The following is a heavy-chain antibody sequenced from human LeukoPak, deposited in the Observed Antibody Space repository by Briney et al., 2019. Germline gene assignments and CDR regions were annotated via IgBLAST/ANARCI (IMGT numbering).Heavy chain of an antibody. CDR3: ANSIDFDYGEYYFDY. CDR1: GGSISSYY. V-gene: IGHV4-59*08. Sequence: PSETLSLTCTVSGGSISSYYWRGIRQPPGKGREGIGYIFYSGSTNYNPSLKSRVTISVDTSKNQFSLKLSSVTAADTAVYYCANSIDFDYGEYYFDYWGQGALVTISS. J-gene: IGHJ4*02. CDR2: IFYSGST. D-gene: IGHD4-17*01.